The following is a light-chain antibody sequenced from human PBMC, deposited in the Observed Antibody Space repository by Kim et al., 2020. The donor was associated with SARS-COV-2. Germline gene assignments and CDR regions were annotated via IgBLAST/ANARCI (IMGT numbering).Light chain of an antibody. CDR3: QVWDSTSDHPLV. CDR2: YDS. CDR1: NIGSKS. J-gene: IGLJ3*02. V-gene: IGLV3-21*04. Sequence: PGMKARIACGGNNIGSKSVHWYQQKPGQAPVLVIYYDSDRPSGIPERFSGFNSGNTATLTISRVEAGDEADYYCQVWDSTSDHPLVFGGGTQLTVL.